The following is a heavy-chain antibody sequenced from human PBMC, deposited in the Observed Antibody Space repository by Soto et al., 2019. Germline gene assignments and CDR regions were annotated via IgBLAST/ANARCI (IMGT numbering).Heavy chain of an antibody. J-gene: IGHJ4*02. V-gene: IGHV4-30-4*01. CDR1: GGSISSGDYY. D-gene: IGHD4-17*01. CDR3: ASEEEGNGDYVFDY. CDR2: IYYSGST. Sequence: QVQLQESGPGLVKPSQTLSLTCTVSGGSISSGDYYWSWIRQPPGKGLEWIGYIYYSGSTYYNPSLTSRVTISVDTSTNQFSLKLSSVTAADTAVYYCASEEEGNGDYVFDYWGQGTLVTVSS.